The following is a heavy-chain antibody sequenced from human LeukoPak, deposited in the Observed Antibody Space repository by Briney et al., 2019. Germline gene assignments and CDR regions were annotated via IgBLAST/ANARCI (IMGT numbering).Heavy chain of an antibody. D-gene: IGHD3-22*01. V-gene: IGHV3-11*01. CDR1: GFTFSNHG. J-gene: IGHJ4*02. CDR3: ARDLPLLGAPDSSGYAHYFDY. CDR2: ISRSGSAI. Sequence: NSGGSLRLSCAASGFTFSNHGMSWIRQAPGKGLEWVSYISRSGSAIYHADSVKGRFTISRDNAKNSLYLQMNSLRAEDTAVYYCARDLPLLGAPDSSGYAHYFDYWGQGTLVTVSS.